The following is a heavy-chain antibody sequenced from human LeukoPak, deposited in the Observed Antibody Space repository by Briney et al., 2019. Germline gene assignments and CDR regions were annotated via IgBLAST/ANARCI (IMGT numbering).Heavy chain of an antibody. CDR3: ARDRDADY. Sequence: PSETLSLTCTVSGGSITSSYWTWIRQPPGKGLEWIGYIHYSGSTNYNPSLKSRVTISVDTSKKQFSLKLRSVTAADTAVYYCARDRDADYWGQGTLVTVSS. CDR1: GGSITSSY. CDR2: IHYSGST. D-gene: IGHD2-21*02. V-gene: IGHV4-59*01. J-gene: IGHJ4*02.